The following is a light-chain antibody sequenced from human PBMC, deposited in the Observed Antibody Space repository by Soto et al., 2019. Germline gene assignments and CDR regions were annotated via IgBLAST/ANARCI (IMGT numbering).Light chain of an antibody. CDR2: GAS. V-gene: IGKV3-20*01. CDR1: QSVSSSY. CDR3: QQYGSSPLT. J-gene: IGKJ1*01. Sequence: EIVLTQSPGTLSLSPGERATLSCRASQSVSSSYLAWYQQKPGQAPRLLIYGASSRATGIPDRFSGSGSGTDFTLTISRLEPDDFAVYYCQQYGSSPLTFGKGTKVEIK.